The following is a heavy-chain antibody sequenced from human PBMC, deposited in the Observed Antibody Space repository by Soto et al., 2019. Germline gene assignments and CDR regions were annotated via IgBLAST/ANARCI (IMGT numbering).Heavy chain of an antibody. CDR1: GFTFSSYD. V-gene: IGHV3-23*01. CDR2: ISDNGGAT. CDR3: TKRLGSTATTYGDS. J-gene: IGHJ4*02. D-gene: IGHD1-1*01. Sequence: EVQLLESGGGLAQPGGSLRLSCTASGFTFSSYDMSWGRQAPGKGLEWVSVISDNGGATYYVDSVKGRFTISRDNSRNILYLQMNSLRVEDTAVYYCTKRLGSTATTYGDSWGQGTLVTVSS.